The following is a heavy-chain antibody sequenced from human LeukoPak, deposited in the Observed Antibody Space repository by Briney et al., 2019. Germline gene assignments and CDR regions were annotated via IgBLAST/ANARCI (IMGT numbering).Heavy chain of an antibody. V-gene: IGHV3-7*01. CDR2: IKQDGSEK. J-gene: IGHJ4*02. CDR3: ARDASDENGSSSRIHLDY. D-gene: IGHD6-6*01. Sequence: GGSLRLSCAASGFAFRSYWMTWVRQAPGKGLEWVANIKQDGSEKYYVDSVKGRFTISRDNAKNSLYLQMNSLRAEDRAVYYCARDASDENGSSSRIHLDYWGQGTLVTVSS. CDR1: GFAFRSYW.